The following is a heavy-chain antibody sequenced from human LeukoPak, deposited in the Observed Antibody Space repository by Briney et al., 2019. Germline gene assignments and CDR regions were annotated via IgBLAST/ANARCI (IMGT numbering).Heavy chain of an antibody. J-gene: IGHJ6*03. CDR3: ARDPWHGGNKVEYYYYYYMDV. CDR1: GYTFTGYY. D-gene: IGHD5-12*01. V-gene: IGHV1-2*02. CDR2: INPNSGGT. Sequence: ASVKVSCKASGYTFTGYYMHWVRQAPGQGLEWMGWINPNSGGTNYAQKFQGRVTMTRDTSISTAYMELSRLRSDDTAVYYCARDPWHGGNKVEYYYYYYMDVWGKGTTVTVSS.